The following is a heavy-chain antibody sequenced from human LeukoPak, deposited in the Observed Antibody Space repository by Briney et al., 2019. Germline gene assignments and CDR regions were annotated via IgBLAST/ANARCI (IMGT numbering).Heavy chain of an antibody. J-gene: IGHJ4*01. CDR3: ATGNSGWYAPIDY. CDR1: GFTFSSYA. CDR2: ISGSGGNI. D-gene: IGHD6-19*01. Sequence: GGSLRLSCAASGFTFSSYAMNWVRQAPGKGLEWASVISGSGGNIYYADSVKGRFTISRDNSKNTLYLQINNLRADDTAVYYCATGNSGWYAPIDYWGHGTLVTVSS. V-gene: IGHV3-23*01.